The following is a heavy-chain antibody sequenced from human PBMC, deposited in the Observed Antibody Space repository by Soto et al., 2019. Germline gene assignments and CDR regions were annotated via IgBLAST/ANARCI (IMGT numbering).Heavy chain of an antibody. CDR3: AKDYYYDSSGLFFGGVSPQPFDY. CDR1: GFTFSSYG. Sequence: QVQLVESGGGVVQPGRSLRLSCAASGFTFSSYGMHWVRQAPGKGLEWVAVISYDGSNKYYADSVKGRFTISRDNSKNTLYLQMNSLRAEDTAVYYCAKDYYYDSSGLFFGGVSPQPFDYWGQGTLVTVSS. CDR2: ISYDGSNK. J-gene: IGHJ4*02. V-gene: IGHV3-30*18. D-gene: IGHD3-22*01.